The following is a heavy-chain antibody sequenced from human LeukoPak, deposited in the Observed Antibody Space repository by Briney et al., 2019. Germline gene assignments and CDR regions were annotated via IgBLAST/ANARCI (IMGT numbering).Heavy chain of an antibody. CDR3: ARAALRYCSSTSCYLKYYYYYYMDV. D-gene: IGHD2-2*01. J-gene: IGHJ6*03. CDR2: ISYDGSNK. CDR1: GFTFSSYA. Sequence: PGGSLRLSCAASGFTFSSYAMHWVRQAPGKGLEGVAVISYDGSNKYYAYSVKGRFTISRDNSKNTLYLQMNSLRAEDTAVYYCARAALRYCSSTSCYLKYYYYYYMDVWGKGTTVTVSS. V-gene: IGHV3-30*01.